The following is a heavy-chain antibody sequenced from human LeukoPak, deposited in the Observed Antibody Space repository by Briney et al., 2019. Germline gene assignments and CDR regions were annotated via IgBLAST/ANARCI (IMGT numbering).Heavy chain of an antibody. Sequence: ASVKVSCKASGYTFTSYGISWVRQAPGQGLEWMGWISAYNGNTNYAQKFQGRVTMTRNTSISTAYMELSSLRSEDTAVYYCARGGITMVRGVINWGQGTLVTVSS. D-gene: IGHD3-10*01. CDR3: ARGGITMVRGVIN. J-gene: IGHJ4*02. CDR2: ISAYNGNT. V-gene: IGHV1-18*01. CDR1: GYTFTSYG.